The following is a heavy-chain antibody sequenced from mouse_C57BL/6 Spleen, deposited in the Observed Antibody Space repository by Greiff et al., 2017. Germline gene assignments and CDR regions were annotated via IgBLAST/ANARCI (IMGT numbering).Heavy chain of an antibody. CDR1: GYTFTSYW. CDR2: LDPSDSYT. D-gene: IGHD1-1*01. J-gene: IGHJ1*03. CDR3: ARYGSSYWYFDV. Sequence: QVQLKQPGAELVMPGASVKLSCKASGYTFTSYWMHWVKQRPGQGLEWIGELDPSDSYTNYNQKFKGKSTLTVDKSSSTAYMQLSSLTSEDSAVYYCARYGSSYWYFDVWGTGTTVTVSS. V-gene: IGHV1-69*01.